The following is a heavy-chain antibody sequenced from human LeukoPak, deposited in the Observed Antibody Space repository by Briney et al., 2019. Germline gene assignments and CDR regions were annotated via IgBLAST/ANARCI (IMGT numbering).Heavy chain of an antibody. CDR3: ARSGTVATASFFFDY. Sequence: SETLSLTCTVSGGSINSGGHYWSWIRQHPGKGLEWIGYIYYTGTTYYNPSLKSRLTISLGTSKNQFSLMLSSVTAADTAVYYCARSGTVATASFFFDYWGQGTLVTVSS. CDR1: GGSINSGGHY. CDR2: IYYTGTT. J-gene: IGHJ4*02. V-gene: IGHV4-31*03. D-gene: IGHD4-17*01.